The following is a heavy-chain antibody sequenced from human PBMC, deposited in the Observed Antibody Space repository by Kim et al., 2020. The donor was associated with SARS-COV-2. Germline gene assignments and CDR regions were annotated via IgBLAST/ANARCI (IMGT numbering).Heavy chain of an antibody. D-gene: IGHD6-6*01. Sequence: NPSRKSRVTISLGTSKNQFSLKLSSVTAADTAVYYCAGGIAARPIDALDIWGQGTMVTVSS. V-gene: IGHV4-4*09. CDR3: AGGIAARPIDALDI. J-gene: IGHJ3*02.